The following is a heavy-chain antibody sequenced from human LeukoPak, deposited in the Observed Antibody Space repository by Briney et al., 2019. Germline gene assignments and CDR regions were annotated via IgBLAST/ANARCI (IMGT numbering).Heavy chain of an antibody. Sequence: ASVKVSCKASGYTFTSYAMHWVRQAPGQRLEWMGWINAGNGNTKYPQKFQGRVTMTRNTSISTAYMELSSLGSEDTAVYYCARGITLDYYYYGMDVWGQGTTVTVSS. D-gene: IGHD3-10*01. CDR2: INAGNGNT. V-gene: IGHV1-3*01. J-gene: IGHJ6*02. CDR1: GYTFTSYA. CDR3: ARGITLDYYYYGMDV.